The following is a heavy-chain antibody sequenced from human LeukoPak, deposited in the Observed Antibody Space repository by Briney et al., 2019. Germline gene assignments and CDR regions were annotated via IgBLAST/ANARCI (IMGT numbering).Heavy chain of an antibody. CDR3: AKDLRYFDWLEYYFDY. CDR1: GFTFSSYA. D-gene: IGHD3-9*01. CDR2: ITSDGGTT. V-gene: IGHV3-64*04. Sequence: PGGSLRLSCSASGFTFSSYAMHWVRQGPGKGLEYVSVITSDGGTTYYADSVKGRFTISRDNSKNTLYLQMNSLRAEDTAVYYCAKDLRYFDWLEYYFDYWGQGTLVTVSS. J-gene: IGHJ4*02.